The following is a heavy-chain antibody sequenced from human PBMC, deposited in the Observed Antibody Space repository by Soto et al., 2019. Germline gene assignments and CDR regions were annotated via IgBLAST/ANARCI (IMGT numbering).Heavy chain of an antibody. Sequence: GGSLRLCCAASGFTLNTYGFNWGRQAPGKGLEWVAVIWYDGNTKYYADSVKGRFTISRDNLKNTLYLQMNSLTAEDTAVYYCARPLVAPVAGPYYYGMEVWGQGTTVTVSS. CDR2: IWYDGNTK. CDR1: GFTLNTYG. CDR3: ARPLVAPVAGPYYYGMEV. D-gene: IGHD6-19*01. V-gene: IGHV3-33*01. J-gene: IGHJ6*02.